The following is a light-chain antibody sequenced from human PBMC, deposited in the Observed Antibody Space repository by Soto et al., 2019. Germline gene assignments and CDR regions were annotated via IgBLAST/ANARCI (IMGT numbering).Light chain of an antibody. CDR2: DVS. CDR3: SSYTGSSTLVV. V-gene: IGLV2-18*02. Sequence: QSALTQPPSVSGSPGQSVTISCTGTSSDVGRYNHVSWYQQPPGTAPKLMIYDVSNRPSGVPDRFSGSKSGNTAFLTISGLQAEDEADYYCSSYTGSSTLVVFGGGTKL. J-gene: IGLJ2*01. CDR1: SSDVGRYNH.